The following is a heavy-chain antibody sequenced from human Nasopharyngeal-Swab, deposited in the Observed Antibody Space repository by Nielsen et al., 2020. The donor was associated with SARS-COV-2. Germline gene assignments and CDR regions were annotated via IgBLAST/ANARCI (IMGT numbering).Heavy chain of an antibody. CDR1: GFTYDDYA. Sequence: SLKISCVASGFTYDDYAMHWVRQAPGKGLEWVSGITWNSGVAYTDSVKGRFTISRDNARNPLYLQMNSLRTEDTAFYYCTKGRADYSNPSFDNWGQGTLVTVSS. CDR3: TKGRADYSNPSFDN. V-gene: IGHV3-9*01. D-gene: IGHD4-11*01. CDR2: ITWNSGV. J-gene: IGHJ4*02.